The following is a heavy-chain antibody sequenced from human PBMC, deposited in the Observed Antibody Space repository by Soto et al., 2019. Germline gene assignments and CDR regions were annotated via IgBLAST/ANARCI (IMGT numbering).Heavy chain of an antibody. V-gene: IGHV4-34*01. J-gene: IGHJ4*02. CDR3: AREIQLWPYYFDY. D-gene: IGHD5-18*01. CDR1: GGSFSGYY. Sequence: SETLSLTCAVYGGSFSGYYWSWIRQPPGKGLEWIGEINHSGSTNYNPSLKSRVTISVDTSKNQFSLKLSSVTAADTAVYYCAREIQLWPYYFDYWGQGTLVTVSS. CDR2: INHSGST.